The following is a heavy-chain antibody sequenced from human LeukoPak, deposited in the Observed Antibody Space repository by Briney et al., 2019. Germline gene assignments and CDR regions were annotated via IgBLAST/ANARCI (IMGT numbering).Heavy chain of an antibody. V-gene: IGHV3-21*01. Sequence: GGSLRLSCEASGFTFNIYSMNWVRQVPGKGLEWVSSISSQGVDIYYADSVKGRFAISRDNVRKSRYLQMNSLTAEDTAVYFCSRDLDCTVTTCFGGDDGFDIWGRGTMVTVSS. J-gene: IGHJ3*02. CDR3: SRDLDCTVTTCFGGDDGFDI. CDR1: GFTFNIYS. D-gene: IGHD2-8*02. CDR2: ISSQGVDI.